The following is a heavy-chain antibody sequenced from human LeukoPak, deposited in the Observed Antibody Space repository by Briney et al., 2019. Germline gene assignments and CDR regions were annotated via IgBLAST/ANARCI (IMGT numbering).Heavy chain of an antibody. CDR1: GGSISSASYY. D-gene: IGHD6-6*01. Sequence: SETLSLTCTVSGGSISSASYYWSWILQPAGKGLEWIRRIYTSGSTNYKPSLKSRVTISVDPSKNQFSLKLSSVTAADTAVYYCARDGLYSSSSLCYFDYWGQGTLVTVSS. CDR2: IYTSGST. CDR3: ARDGLYSSSSLCYFDY. V-gene: IGHV4-61*02. J-gene: IGHJ4*02.